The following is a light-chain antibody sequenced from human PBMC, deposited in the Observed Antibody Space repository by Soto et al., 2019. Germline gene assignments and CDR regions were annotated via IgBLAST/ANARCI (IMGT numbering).Light chain of an antibody. Sequence: EIVLTQSPATLSLSPGGRATLSCRASQSVSSYLAWYQHKPGQAPRLLIYDASNRATAIPARFSGSGSGTDFTLTISSLEPEDFAVYYCQQRSNWPPTFGQGTKVEIQ. V-gene: IGKV3-11*01. J-gene: IGKJ1*01. CDR2: DAS. CDR1: QSVSSY. CDR3: QQRSNWPPT.